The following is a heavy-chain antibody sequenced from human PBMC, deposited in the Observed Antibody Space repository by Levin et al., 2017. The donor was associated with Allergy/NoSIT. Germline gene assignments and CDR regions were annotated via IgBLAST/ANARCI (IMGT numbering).Heavy chain of an antibody. V-gene: IGHV4-4*07. Sequence: KSSETLSLTCTISNGSISSYYWNWVRLPAGKGLEWIGRIYASGITDFNPSLKSRVSMSVDTSRNQFSLKLSSVTAADTAVYYCARDRTWFGTHFDFWGQGILVTVSS. CDR3: ARDRTWFGTHFDF. CDR1: NGSISSYY. D-gene: IGHD3-16*01. CDR2: IYASGIT. J-gene: IGHJ4*02.